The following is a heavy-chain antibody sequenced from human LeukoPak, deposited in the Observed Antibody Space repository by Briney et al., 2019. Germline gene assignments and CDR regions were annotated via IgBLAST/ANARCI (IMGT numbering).Heavy chain of an antibody. J-gene: IGHJ5*02. CDR3: AKVFTYYYDSSGPRWFDP. CDR2: IYYSGST. Sequence: PSETLSLTCTVSGGSISSGDYYWSWIRQPPGKGLEWIGYIYYSGSTYYNPSLKSRVTISVDTSKNQFSLKLSSVTAADTAVYYCAKVFTYYYDSSGPRWFDPWGQGTLVTVSS. CDR1: GGSISSGDYY. V-gene: IGHV4-30-4*01. D-gene: IGHD3-22*01.